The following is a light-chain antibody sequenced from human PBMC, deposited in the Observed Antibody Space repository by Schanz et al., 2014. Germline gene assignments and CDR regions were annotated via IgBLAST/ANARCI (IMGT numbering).Light chain of an antibody. CDR2: DVS. J-gene: IGLJ2*01. CDR1: SSDVGGSKF. CDR3: SSYSTISTQV. V-gene: IGLV2-14*01. Sequence: QSALTQPASVSGSPGQSITISCTGTSSDVGGSKFVSWYQQHPGKAPKFIIYDVSNRPSGVPDRFSGSKSGSTASLTISGLQAEDEADYYCSSYSTISTQVFRGGTQLTVL.